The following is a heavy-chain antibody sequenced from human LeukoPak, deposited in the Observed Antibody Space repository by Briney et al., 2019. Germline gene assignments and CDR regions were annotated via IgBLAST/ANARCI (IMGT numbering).Heavy chain of an antibody. Sequence: GGSLRLSCDASGFTFSDYHMDWVSQAPGKGLEWVGRSRDKGQSHTTEYAASVRGRFTISRDDSKNSLSLQLNSLKTEDTAVYYCARDSKKHSHDYWGQGILVTVSS. CDR1: GFTFSDYH. CDR3: ARDSKKHSHDY. J-gene: IGHJ4*02. D-gene: IGHD2/OR15-2a*01. CDR2: SRDKGQSHTT. V-gene: IGHV3-72*01.